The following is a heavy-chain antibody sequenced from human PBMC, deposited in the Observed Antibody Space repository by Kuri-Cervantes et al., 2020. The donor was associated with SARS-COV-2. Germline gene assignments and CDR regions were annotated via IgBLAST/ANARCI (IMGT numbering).Heavy chain of an antibody. CDR1: GYTFTTYY. CDR2: INPSGGTT. CDR3: AKPRTSWQSPSSFDY. V-gene: IGHV1-46*01. Sequence: ASVKVSCKASGYTFTTYYMHWVRQAPGQALEWMGIINPSGGTTTYEQKFQGRVTMTRDTSTSTVYMELNSLRAEDTAVYYCAKPRTSWQSPSSFDYWCQGTLVTVSS. J-gene: IGHJ4*02. D-gene: IGHD2-2*01.